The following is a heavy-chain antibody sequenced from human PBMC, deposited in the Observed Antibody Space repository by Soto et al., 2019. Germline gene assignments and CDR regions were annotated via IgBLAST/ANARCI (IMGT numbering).Heavy chain of an antibody. CDR2: INPSGGST. CDR3: ARCGSPGVVGAAAACNS. CDR1: GYTFTKYY. Sequence: RASVKVSCKASGYTFTKYYMHWVRQAHGQGLEWMGIINPSGGSTSYAQKFQDRFTMTRDTYTGTVYMELSSLRSEDTAVYYCARCGSPGVVGAAAACNSWGQGTLVTVSS. J-gene: IGHJ4*02. V-gene: IGHV1-46*01. D-gene: IGHD1-26*01.